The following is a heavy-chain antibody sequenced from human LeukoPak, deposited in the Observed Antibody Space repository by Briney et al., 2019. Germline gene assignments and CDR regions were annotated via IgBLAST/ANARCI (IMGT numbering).Heavy chain of an antibody. V-gene: IGHV5-51*01. CDR1: GYSFTSYW. CDR3: ARVMPKSSGWYGVDY. CDR2: IYPGDSDT. Sequence: GESLKISCKGSGYSFTSYWIGWVRQMPGKGLEWMGIIYPGDSDTRYSPSFQGQVTISADKSISTAYLQWSSLEASDTAMYYCARVMPKSSGWYGVDYWGQGTLVTVSS. J-gene: IGHJ4*02. D-gene: IGHD6-19*01.